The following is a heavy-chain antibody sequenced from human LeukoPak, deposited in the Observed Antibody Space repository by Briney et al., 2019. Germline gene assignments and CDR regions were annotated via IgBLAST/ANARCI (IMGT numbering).Heavy chain of an antibody. D-gene: IGHD3-10*01. CDR3: ARERLSMVRGVIPKEAWGWFDP. V-gene: IGHV4-4*02. J-gene: IGHJ5*02. CDR2: IYTSGNT. Sequence: SGTLSLTCAVSGGSISSSNWWSWVRQPAGKGLEWIGRIYTSGNTNYNPSLKSRATISVDTSKNQFSLELSSVTAADTAVYYCARERLSMVRGVIPKEAWGWFDPWGQGTLVTVSS. CDR1: GGSISSSNW.